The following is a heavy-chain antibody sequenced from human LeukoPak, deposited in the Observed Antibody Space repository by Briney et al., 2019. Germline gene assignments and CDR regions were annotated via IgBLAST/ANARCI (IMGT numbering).Heavy chain of an antibody. D-gene: IGHD4-17*01. CDR1: GFTFSSYG. Sequence: PGGSLRLSCAASGFTFSSYGMHWVRQAPGKGLEWVAVISYDGSNKYYADSVKGRFTISRDNSKNTLHLQMNSLRAEDTAVYYCATASYGDYDLDYWGQGTLVTVSS. J-gene: IGHJ4*02. CDR3: ATASYGDYDLDY. V-gene: IGHV3-30*03. CDR2: ISYDGSNK.